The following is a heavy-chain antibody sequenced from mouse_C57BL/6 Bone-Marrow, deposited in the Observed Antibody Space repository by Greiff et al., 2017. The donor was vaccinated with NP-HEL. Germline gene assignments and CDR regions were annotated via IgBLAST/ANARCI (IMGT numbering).Heavy chain of an antibody. CDR3: ARWRQLRLGY. D-gene: IGHD3-2*02. CDR2: IYPRSGNT. J-gene: IGHJ2*01. CDR1: GYTFTSYG. Sequence: QVHVKQSGAELARPGASVKLSCKASGYTFTSYGISWVKQRTGQGLEWIGEIYPRSGNTYYNEKFKGKATLTADKSSSTAYMELRSLTSEDSAVYFCARWRQLRLGYWGQGTTLTVSS. V-gene: IGHV1-81*01.